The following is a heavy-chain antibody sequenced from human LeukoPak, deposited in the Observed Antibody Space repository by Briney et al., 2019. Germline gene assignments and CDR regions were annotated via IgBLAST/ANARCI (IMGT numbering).Heavy chain of an antibody. J-gene: IGHJ6*04. CDR2: IIPIFGTA. D-gene: IGHD2-2*01. V-gene: IGHV1-69*01. CDR1: GGTFSSYA. CDR3: AILVVPAAIGNYYGMDV. Sequence: GSSVKVSCKASGGTFSSYAISWVRQAPGQGLEWMGGIIPIFGTANYAQKFQGRVTITADESTSTAYMELSSLRSEDTAVYYCAILVVPAAIGNYYGMDVWGKGTTVTVPS.